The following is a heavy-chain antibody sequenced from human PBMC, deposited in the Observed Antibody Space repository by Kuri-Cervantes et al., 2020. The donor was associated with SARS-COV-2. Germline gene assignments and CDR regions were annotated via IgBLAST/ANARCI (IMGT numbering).Heavy chain of an antibody. CDR1: YA. D-gene: IGHD6-6*01. CDR2: IYHSGST. J-gene: IGHJ4*02. CDR3: ARETSTYSSSIDY. V-gene: IGHV4-30-2*01. Sequence: YAMSWVRQPPGKGLEWIGYIYHSGSTYYNPSLKSRVTISVDRSKNQFSLKLSSVTAADTAVYYCARETSTYSSSIDYWGQGTLVTVSS.